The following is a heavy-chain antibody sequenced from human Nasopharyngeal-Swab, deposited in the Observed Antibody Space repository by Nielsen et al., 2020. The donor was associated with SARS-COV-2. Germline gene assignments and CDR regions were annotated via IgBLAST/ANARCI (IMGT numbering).Heavy chain of an antibody. V-gene: IGHV3-9*01. J-gene: IGHJ4*02. Sequence: GGSLRLSCAASGFTFENYAMHWVRQPPGKGLEWVSGITRNSGNKGYAESVQGRFTISRDNTKNPLYLQMNSLRAEDTALYYCAKARRTDTYGYECFDSWGQGTLVTVSS. CDR2: ITRNSGNK. CDR3: AKARRTDTYGYECFDS. D-gene: IGHD5-18*01. CDR1: GFTFENYA.